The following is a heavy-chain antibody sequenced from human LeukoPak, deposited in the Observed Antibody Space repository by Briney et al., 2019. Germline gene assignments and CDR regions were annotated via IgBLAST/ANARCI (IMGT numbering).Heavy chain of an antibody. CDR1: GGSISSYY. V-gene: IGHV4-34*01. Sequence: SETLSLTCTVSGGSISSYYWSWIRQPPGKGLEWIGEINHSGSTNYNPSLKSRVTISVDTSKNQFSLKLSPVTAADTAVYYCTRGSIAYYYMDVWGKGTTVTISS. J-gene: IGHJ6*03. CDR3: TRGSIAYYYMDV. CDR2: INHSGST. D-gene: IGHD3-22*01.